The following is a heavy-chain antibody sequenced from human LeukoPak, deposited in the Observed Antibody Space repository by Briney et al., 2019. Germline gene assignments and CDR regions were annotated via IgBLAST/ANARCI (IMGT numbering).Heavy chain of an antibody. CDR1: GFTFSSYA. CDR2: ISGSRGST. Sequence: PGGSLRLSCAASGFTFSSYAMSWVRQAPGKELEWVSGISGSRGSTYYADAVKGRVTISRDNSKNTLYLQMNSLRAEDTAVYFCAKDGSYYEFGYFDYWGQGTLVTVSS. J-gene: IGHJ4*02. D-gene: IGHD1-26*01. V-gene: IGHV3-23*01. CDR3: AKDGSYYEFGYFDY.